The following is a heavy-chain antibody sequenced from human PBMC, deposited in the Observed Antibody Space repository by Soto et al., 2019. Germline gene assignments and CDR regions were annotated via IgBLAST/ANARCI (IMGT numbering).Heavy chain of an antibody. CDR1: GDSISSYY. CDR2: IYYSGST. CDR3: ARSNGDYGDY. D-gene: IGHD4-17*01. V-gene: IGHV4-59*01. Sequence: PSETLSLTCTVSGDSISSYYWSWIRQPPGKGLEWIGYIYYSGSTNYNPSLKSRVTISVDTSKNQFSLKLSSVTAADTAVYYCARSNGDYGDYWSQENLVTVSS. J-gene: IGHJ4*02.